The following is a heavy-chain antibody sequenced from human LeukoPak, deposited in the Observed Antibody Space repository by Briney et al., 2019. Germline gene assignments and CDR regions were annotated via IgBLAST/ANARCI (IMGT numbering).Heavy chain of an antibody. CDR1: GFTFSSTT. V-gene: IGHV3-23*01. CDR2: ISGSGGSK. Sequence: GGSLRLSCVASGFTFSSTTTGWVRQAPGKGLEWVSAISGSGGSKYYADSVKGRFTISRDNSKNTLYLQMNSLRAEDTAVYYCAKRAAAGTYYYYYGMDVWGQGTTVTVSS. CDR3: AKRAAAGTYYYYYGMDV. D-gene: IGHD6-13*01. J-gene: IGHJ6*02.